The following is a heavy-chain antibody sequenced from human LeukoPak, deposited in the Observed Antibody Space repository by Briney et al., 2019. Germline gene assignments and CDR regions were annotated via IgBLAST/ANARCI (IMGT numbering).Heavy chain of an antibody. CDR1: GLTFSSYS. CDR3: AGHNDYGDYGSSDY. CDR2: ISSSSSYI. J-gene: IGHJ4*02. D-gene: IGHD4-17*01. Sequence: PGGSLRLSCAASGLTFSSYSMNWVRQAPGKGLEWVSSISSSSSYIYYADSVKGRFTISRDTAKNSLYLQMNSLRAEDTAVYYCAGHNDYGDYGSSDYWGQGTLVTVSS. V-gene: IGHV3-21*01.